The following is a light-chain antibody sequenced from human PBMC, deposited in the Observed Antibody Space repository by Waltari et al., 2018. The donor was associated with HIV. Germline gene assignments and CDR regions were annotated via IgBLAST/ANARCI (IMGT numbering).Light chain of an antibody. CDR2: GAS. CDR1: QSVINNY. V-gene: IGKV3-20*01. J-gene: IGKJ1*01. Sequence: EIVLTQSPGTLSLSPGERATLPCRASQSVINNYLACYQQKPGQAPRLLIYGASSRATGIPDRFSGTGSGTDFTLSISRLEPEDFAVYYCQQFGTSPRTFGQGTKVEIK. CDR3: QQFGTSPRT.